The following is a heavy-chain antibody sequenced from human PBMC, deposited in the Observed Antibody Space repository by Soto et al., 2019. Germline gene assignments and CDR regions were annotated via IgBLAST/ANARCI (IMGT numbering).Heavy chain of an antibody. CDR1: GFTFKLYT. D-gene: IGHD6-13*01. J-gene: IGHJ4*02. V-gene: IGHV3-21*01. Sequence: EVQLVESGGGLVKPGGSLRLSCAASGFTFKLYTMHWVRQAPGKGLEWVSFCTPSSSSISYADSVEGRFTLSRDNARNSLYLQIHSLRAEDTAVYYCARDAAASLDHWGQGTLVTVSS. CDR3: ARDAAASLDH. CDR2: CTPSSSSI.